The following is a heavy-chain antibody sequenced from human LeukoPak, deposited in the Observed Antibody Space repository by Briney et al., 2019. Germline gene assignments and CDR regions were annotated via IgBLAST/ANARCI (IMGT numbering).Heavy chain of an antibody. CDR2: ISSSGSTI. V-gene: IGHV3-11*01. CDR1: GFTFSDYY. Sequence: GGSLRLSCAASGFTFSDYYMSSIRQAPGKGLEWVSYISSSGSTIYYADSVKGRFTISRDNAQNSLYLQMNSLRAEDTAVYYCARVVVAATFWFDPWGQGTLVTVSS. CDR3: ARVVVAATFWFDP. D-gene: IGHD2-15*01. J-gene: IGHJ5*02.